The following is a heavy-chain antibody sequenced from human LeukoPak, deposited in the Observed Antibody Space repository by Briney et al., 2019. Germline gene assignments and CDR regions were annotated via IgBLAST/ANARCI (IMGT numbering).Heavy chain of an antibody. CDR2: FDPEDGET. CDR1: GYTLTELS. CDR3: ATGPNGSGVPFDY. J-gene: IGHJ4*02. V-gene: IGHV1-24*01. Sequence: ASVKVSCKVSGYTLTELSMHWVRQAPGKGLEWMGGFDPEDGETIYAQKFQGRVTMTEVTSTDTAYMELSSLRSEDTAVYYCATGPNGSGVPFDYWGQGTLVTVSS. D-gene: IGHD3-10*01.